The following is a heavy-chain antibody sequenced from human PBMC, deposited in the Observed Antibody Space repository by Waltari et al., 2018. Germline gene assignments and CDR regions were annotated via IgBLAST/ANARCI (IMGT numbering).Heavy chain of an antibody. Sequence: EVQLVESGGGLVQPGGSLRLSCAASGFTFSSYWMSWVRQAPGTGREWVANIKQDGSEKYYVDSVKGRFTISRDNAKNSLYLQMNSLRAEDTAVYYCARGSDSSTLKTGFDYWGQGTLVTVSS. V-gene: IGHV3-7*01. CDR1: GFTFSSYW. J-gene: IGHJ4*02. D-gene: IGHD6-13*01. CDR2: IKQDGSEK. CDR3: ARGSDSSTLKTGFDY.